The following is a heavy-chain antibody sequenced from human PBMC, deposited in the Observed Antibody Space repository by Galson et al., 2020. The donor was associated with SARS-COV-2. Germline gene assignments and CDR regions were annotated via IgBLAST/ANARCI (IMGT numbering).Heavy chain of an antibody. D-gene: IGHD3-16*01. Sequence: GGSLRLSCAASGFTFSNYVMNWVRQAPGKGLEWVSTISASGASTYYADSVKGQFTISRDNSKNNTLYLQMNSLRVEDTAVYYCAKARSGGTYGFDYWGQGTLVTVSS. CDR1: GFTFSNYV. CDR3: AKARSGGTYGFDY. CDR2: ISASGAST. V-gene: IGHV3-23*01. J-gene: IGHJ4*02.